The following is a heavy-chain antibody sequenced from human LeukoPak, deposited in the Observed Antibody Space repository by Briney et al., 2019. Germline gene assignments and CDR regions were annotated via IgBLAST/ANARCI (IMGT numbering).Heavy chain of an antibody. CDR3: ARDSGDAFDI. CDR1: GGSISSSSYY. CDR2: IYYSGST. D-gene: IGHD6-25*01. Sequence: PSETLSLTCTVSGGSISSSSYYWGWLRQPPGKGLEWIGSIYYSGSTYYNPSLKSRVTISVDTSKNQFSLKLSSVTAADTAVYYCARDSGDAFDIWGQGTMVTVSS. J-gene: IGHJ3*02. V-gene: IGHV4-39*07.